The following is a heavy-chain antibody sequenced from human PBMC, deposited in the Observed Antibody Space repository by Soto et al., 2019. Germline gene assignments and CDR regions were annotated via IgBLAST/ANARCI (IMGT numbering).Heavy chain of an antibody. V-gene: IGHV3-23*01. CDR1: GFTFSSYA. D-gene: IGHD3-22*01. J-gene: IGHJ6*02. Sequence: GGSLRLSCAASGFTFSSYAMSWVRQAPGKGLEWVSAISGSGGSTYYADSVKGRFTISRDNSKNTLYLQMNSLRAEDTAVYYCAKGRYYYDSSGYYHYYYYYYGMDVWGQGTTVTVSS. CDR3: AKGRYYYDSSGYYHYYYYYYGMDV. CDR2: ISGSGGST.